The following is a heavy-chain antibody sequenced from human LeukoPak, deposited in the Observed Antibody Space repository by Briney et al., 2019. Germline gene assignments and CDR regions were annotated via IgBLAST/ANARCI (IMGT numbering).Heavy chain of an antibody. CDR3: ARDSSAYYYDSSGYYLGIKSYYFDY. J-gene: IGHJ4*02. CDR1: GYTFTSYG. CDR2: ISAYNGNT. Sequence: ASVKVSCKASGYTFTSYGISWVRQPPGQGLEWMGWISAYNGNTNYAQKLQGRVTMTTDTSTSTAYMELRSLRSDDTAVYYCARDSSAYYYDSSGYYLGIKSYYFDYWGQGTLVTVSS. V-gene: IGHV1-18*01. D-gene: IGHD3-22*01.